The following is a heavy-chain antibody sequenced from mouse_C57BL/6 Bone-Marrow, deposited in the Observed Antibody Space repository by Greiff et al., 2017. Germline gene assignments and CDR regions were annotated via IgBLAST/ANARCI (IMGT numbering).Heavy chain of an antibody. CDR1: GFTFSDYY. Sequence: EVKLVESGGGLVQPGGSLKLSCAASGFTFSDYYMYWVRQTPEKRLEWVAYISNGGGSTYYPDTVKGRFTISRDNAKNTLYLQMSRLKSADTAMYDCATGSSYGGDFDYWGQGTTLTVSS. CDR3: ATGSSYGGDFDY. V-gene: IGHV5-12*01. D-gene: IGHD1-1*01. CDR2: ISNGGGST. J-gene: IGHJ2*01.